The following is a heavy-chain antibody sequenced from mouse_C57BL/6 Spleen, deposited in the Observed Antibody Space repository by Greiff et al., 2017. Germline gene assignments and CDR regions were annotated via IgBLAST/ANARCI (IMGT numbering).Heavy chain of an antibody. CDR1: GYTFTSYW. D-gene: IGHD2-5*01. Sequence: VQLQQPGAELVKPGASVKMSCKASGYTFTSYWITWVKQRPGQGLEWIGDIYPGSGSTNYNEKFTSKATLTVDTSSSTAYMQLSSLTSEDSAVYYCASYYSNYYAMDDWGQGTSVTVSS. V-gene: IGHV1-55*01. CDR3: ASYYSNYYAMDD. CDR2: IYPGSGST. J-gene: IGHJ4*01.